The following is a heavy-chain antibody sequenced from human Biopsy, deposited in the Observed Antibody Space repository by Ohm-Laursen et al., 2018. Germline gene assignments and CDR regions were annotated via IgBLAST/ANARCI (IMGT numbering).Heavy chain of an antibody. V-gene: IGHV4-59*07. Sequence: SDTLSLTCAVYGGSFTGYYWSWIRQPPGKGLEWIGYIYYSGSTNYNPSLKSRVTISVDTSRNQFSLKLSSVTAADTAVYYCAGRPWPNAFDIWGQGTMVTVSS. CDR1: GGSFTGYY. D-gene: IGHD5-12*01. J-gene: IGHJ3*02. CDR3: AGRPWPNAFDI. CDR2: IYYSGST.